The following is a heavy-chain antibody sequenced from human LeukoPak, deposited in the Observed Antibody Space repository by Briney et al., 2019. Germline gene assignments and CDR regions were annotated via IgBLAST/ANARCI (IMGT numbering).Heavy chain of an antibody. D-gene: IGHD6-19*01. CDR1: GGSISSYY. Sequence: SETLSLTCTVSGGSISSYYWSWVRQPPGKGLEWIGEIYHSGSTNYNPSLKSRVTISVDKSKNQFSLKLSSVTAADTAVYYCARTSIAVAGSSFDYWGQGTLVTVSS. CDR2: IYHSGST. J-gene: IGHJ4*02. V-gene: IGHV4-4*02. CDR3: ARTSIAVAGSSFDY.